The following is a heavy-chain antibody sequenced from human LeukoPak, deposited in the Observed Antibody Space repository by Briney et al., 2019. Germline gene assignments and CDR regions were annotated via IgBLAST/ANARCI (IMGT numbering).Heavy chain of an antibody. Sequence: GGSLRLSCAASGFTFSGSAMHWVRQASGKGLEWVGRIRSKANSYATAYTSSVKGRFTISRDDSKNTVYLQMSSLKTEDTAVYYCTNSYSDFWIDYWGQGTLVTVSS. J-gene: IGHJ4*02. V-gene: IGHV3-73*01. CDR2: IRSKANSYAT. D-gene: IGHD3-3*01. CDR1: GFTFSGSA. CDR3: TNSYSDFWIDY.